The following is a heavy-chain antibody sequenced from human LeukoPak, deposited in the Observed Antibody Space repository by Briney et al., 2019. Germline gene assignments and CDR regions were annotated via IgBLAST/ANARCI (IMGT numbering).Heavy chain of an antibody. V-gene: IGHV1-18*01. D-gene: IGHD1-14*01. J-gene: IGHJ6*02. CDR3: AREGTLVHYGMDV. CDR1: GYTLTELS. CDR2: ISAYNGNT. Sequence: ASVKVSCKVSGYTLTELSMHWVRQAPGQGLEWMGWISAYNGNTNYAQKLQGRVTMTTDTSTSTAYMELRSLRSDDTAVYYCAREGTLVHYGMDVWGQGTTVTVSS.